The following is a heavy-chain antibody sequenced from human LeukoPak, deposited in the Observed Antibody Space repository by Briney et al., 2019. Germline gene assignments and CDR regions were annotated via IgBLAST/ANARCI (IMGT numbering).Heavy chain of an antibody. Sequence: SQTLSLTCAISGDSASSNGAAWNWIRQSSSRGLEWLGRTYYRSKWYNDYAVSVRSRITIDPDTSKNQFSLHLNSVTPEDTAVYFCARSGDYTEFEYWGQGALVTVSS. CDR3: ARSGDYTEFEY. CDR1: GDSASSNGAA. J-gene: IGHJ4*02. V-gene: IGHV6-1*01. CDR2: TYYRSKWYN. D-gene: IGHD4-11*01.